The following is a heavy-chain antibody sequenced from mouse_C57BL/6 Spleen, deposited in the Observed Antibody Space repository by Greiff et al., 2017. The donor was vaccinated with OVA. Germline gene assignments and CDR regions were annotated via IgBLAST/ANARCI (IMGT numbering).Heavy chain of an antibody. CDR3: ASRVTTAFDY. Sequence: VQLQQSGAELVKPGASVKLSCKASGYTFTSYWMHWVKQRPGQGLEWIGMIHPNSGSTNYNEKFKSKATLTVDKSSSTAYMQLSSLTSEDSAVYYCASRVTTAFDYWGQGTTLTVSS. CDR1: GYTFTSYW. D-gene: IGHD1-2*01. CDR2: IHPNSGST. V-gene: IGHV1-64*01. J-gene: IGHJ2*01.